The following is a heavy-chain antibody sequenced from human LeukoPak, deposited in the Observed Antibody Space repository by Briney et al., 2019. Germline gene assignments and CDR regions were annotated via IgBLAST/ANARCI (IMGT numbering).Heavy chain of an antibody. V-gene: IGHV6-1*01. Sequence: SQTLSLTCAISEDSVSINSAAWNWIRQSPSRGLEWLGRTYQRSKWYNDYAVSVKSRITINPDISKNQFSLQLNSVTPEDTAVYYCARDLGDSGYDFDYWGQGTLVTVSS. D-gene: IGHD5-12*01. CDR1: EDSVSINSAA. CDR3: ARDLGDSGYDFDY. J-gene: IGHJ4*02. CDR2: TYQRSKWYN.